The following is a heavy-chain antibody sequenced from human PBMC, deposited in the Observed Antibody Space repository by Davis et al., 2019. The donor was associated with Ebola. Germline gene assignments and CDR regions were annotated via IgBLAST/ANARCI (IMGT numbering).Heavy chain of an antibody. CDR1: GFTFSSYS. CDR3: ARTIVLLGNDAFDI. J-gene: IGHJ3*02. V-gene: IGHV3-48*02. D-gene: IGHD2-8*01. Sequence: PGGSLRLSCAASGFTFSSYSMNWVRQAPGKGLEWVSYISSSSSTIYYADSVKGRFTISRDNAKNSLYLQMNSLRDEDTAVYYCARTIVLLGNDAFDIWGQGTMVTVSS. CDR2: ISSSSSTI.